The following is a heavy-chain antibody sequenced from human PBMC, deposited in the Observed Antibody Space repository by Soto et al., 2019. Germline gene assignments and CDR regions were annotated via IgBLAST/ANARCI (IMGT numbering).Heavy chain of an antibody. CDR3: ARGLRKVVVVSNWFDP. J-gene: IGHJ5*02. V-gene: IGHV4-34*01. CDR2: INHSGST. CDR1: GGSFSGYY. D-gene: IGHD2-15*01. Sequence: ETLSLTCAVSGGSFSGYYWSWIRQPPGKGLEWIGEINHSGSTNYNPSLKSRVTISVDTSKNQFSLKLSSVTAADTAVYYCARGLRKVVVVSNWFDPLGQGTLVTVSS.